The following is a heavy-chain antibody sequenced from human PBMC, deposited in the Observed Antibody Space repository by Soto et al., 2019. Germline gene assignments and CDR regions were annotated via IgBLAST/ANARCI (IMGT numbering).Heavy chain of an antibody. CDR3: ARGWGYDSTDYYYAY. CDR2: IIPIFGTA. CDR1: GGSFNRHT. J-gene: IGHJ4*02. V-gene: IGHV1-69*01. D-gene: IGHD3-22*01. Sequence: QVQLVQSGAEVRKPGSSVRVSCKASGGSFNRHTISWVRQAPGQGLEWMGGIIPIFGTANHAQKFQGRVTIIADESTSTVYMELSSLRSGDTAIYYCARGWGYDSTDYYYAYWGQGTLVIVSS.